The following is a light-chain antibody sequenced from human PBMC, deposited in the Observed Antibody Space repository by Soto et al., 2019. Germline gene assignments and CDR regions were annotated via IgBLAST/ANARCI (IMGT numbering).Light chain of an antibody. CDR2: EVT. CDR3: SSYAASNNFYFV. CDR1: SSDVGGYNY. J-gene: IGLJ3*02. V-gene: IGLV2-8*01. Sequence: QSALTQPPSASGSPGQSVTISCTGTSSDVGGYNYVSWYQQYPGTAPKLMIYEVTKRPSGVPDRFSGSKSGNTASLTVSGLQGEDEADYYCSSYAASNNFYFVFGGGTKLTVL.